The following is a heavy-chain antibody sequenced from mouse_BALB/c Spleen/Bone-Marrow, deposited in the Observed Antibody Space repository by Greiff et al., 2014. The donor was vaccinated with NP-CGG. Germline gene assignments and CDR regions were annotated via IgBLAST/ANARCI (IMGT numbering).Heavy chain of an antibody. V-gene: IGHV1-20*02. D-gene: IGHD1-2*01. J-gene: IGHJ2*01. CDR1: GYSFTGYF. Sequence: VQLQQSGPELVKPGASVKISCKASGYSFTGYFMNWVMQSHGKSLEWIGRINPYNGDTFYNQKFKGKATLTVDKSSSTAHMELRSLASEDSAVYYCASSIISTAYYFDYWGQGTTLTVSS. CDR2: INPYNGDT. CDR3: ASSIISTAYYFDY.